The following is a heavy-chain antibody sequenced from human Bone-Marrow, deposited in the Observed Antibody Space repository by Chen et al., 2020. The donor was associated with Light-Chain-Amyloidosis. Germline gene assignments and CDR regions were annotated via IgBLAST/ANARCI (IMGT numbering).Heavy chain of an antibody. CDR3: AADVPSPLAQIDY. CDR2: ITAKDAGETT. D-gene: IGHD1-1*01. V-gene: IGHV3-15*01. CDR1: GFTLRNAW. J-gene: IGHJ4*02. Sequence: LDKPGGAKTLSCGAYGFTLRNAWMNWVRQAPGKGLEWVGRITAKDAGETTDYAAPVKGRFTISRDDSKNILYLQMNNLKTEDTAVYYCAADVPSPLAQIDYWGQGTLVTVSS.